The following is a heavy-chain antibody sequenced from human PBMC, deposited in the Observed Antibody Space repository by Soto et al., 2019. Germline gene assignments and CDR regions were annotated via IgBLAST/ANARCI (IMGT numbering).Heavy chain of an antibody. D-gene: IGHD6-13*01. V-gene: IGHV1-69*06. CDR3: ARGGALSTSWYWGDGLDS. J-gene: IGHJ4*02. CDR1: GYSFSSHA. CDR2: ISPVFGTP. Sequence: QVQLEQSGSEVKKSGSSVKVSCKASGYSFSSHAITWVRQAPGQGLEWMGGISPVFGTPSYAQKFQGRVTISADKSTNTSYLELRSLRSEDTAVYYCARGGALSTSWYWGDGLDSWGQGTQVTVSS.